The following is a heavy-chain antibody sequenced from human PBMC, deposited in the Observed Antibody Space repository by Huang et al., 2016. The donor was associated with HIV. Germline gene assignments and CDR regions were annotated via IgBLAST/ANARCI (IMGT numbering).Heavy chain of an antibody. CDR1: GYTFTSYP. CDR2: SNAGSGGT. Sequence: QVQLVQSGSELRRPGASVRVSCQASGYTFTSYPIHWMRQAPGHRLDWMGRSNAGSGGTKYSEKFQSRLTITRDTYANIVYMELSSLRSEDTAVYYGVREGLEFTNYWGQGTLVTVSS. V-gene: IGHV1-3*01. D-gene: IGHD1-1*01. J-gene: IGHJ4*02. CDR3: VREGLEFTNY.